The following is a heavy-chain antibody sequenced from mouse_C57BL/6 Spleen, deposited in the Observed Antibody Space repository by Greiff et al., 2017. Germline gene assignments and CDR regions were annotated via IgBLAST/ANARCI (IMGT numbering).Heavy chain of an antibody. Sequence: VKLMESGPGLVQPSQSLSITCTVSGFSLTSYGVHWVRQPPGKGLEWLGVIWSGGSTDYNAAFISRLSISKDNSKSQVFFKMNSLQADDTAIYYCAKNGEWYFDVWGTGTTVTVSS. CDR1: GFSLTSYG. CDR3: AKNGEWYFDV. D-gene: IGHD2-13*01. V-gene: IGHV2-4*01. J-gene: IGHJ1*03. CDR2: IWSGGST.